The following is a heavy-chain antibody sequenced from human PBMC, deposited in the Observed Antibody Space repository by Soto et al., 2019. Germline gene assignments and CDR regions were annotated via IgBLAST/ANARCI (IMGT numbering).Heavy chain of an antibody. CDR1: GFTFGSYG. D-gene: IGHD6-6*01. CDR2: VWYDGSNG. J-gene: IGHJ6*02. Sequence: GGSLRLSCAASGFTFGSYGMHWVRQAPGKGLEWVAGVWYDGSNGVSADSVKGRFTISRDNSKNTLYLQMTSLRAEDTAVYYCARDPRTARASAMDVWGQGTTVTVSS. V-gene: IGHV3-33*08. CDR3: ARDPRTARASAMDV.